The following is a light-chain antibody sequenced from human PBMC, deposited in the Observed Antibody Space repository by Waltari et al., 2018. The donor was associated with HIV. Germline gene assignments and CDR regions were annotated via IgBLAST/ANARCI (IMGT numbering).Light chain of an antibody. CDR1: SSDVGGYNY. J-gene: IGLJ1*01. V-gene: IGLV2-14*03. CDR3: SSYTSSSTLDYV. CDR2: DVS. Sequence: QSALTQPASVSGSPGQSITISCTGTSSDVGGYNYVSWYQQHPGKAPKLMIYDVSNRPSGVSNRFSGSKSGNTASLTISGLQAEDEADYYCSSYTSSSTLDYVFGTGTKVTVL.